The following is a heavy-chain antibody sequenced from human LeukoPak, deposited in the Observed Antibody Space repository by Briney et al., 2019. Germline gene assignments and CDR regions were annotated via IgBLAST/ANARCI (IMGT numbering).Heavy chain of an antibody. CDR3: ARELWFANAPGSWLDP. D-gene: IGHD3-10*01. CDR2: IYYSGST. Sequence: SETLSLTCTVSGGSISSHYWSWIRQPPGKGLEWIGYIYYSGSTNYNPSLKSRVTISVDTSKNQFSLKLSSVTAADTAVYYCARELWFANAPGSWLDPWGQGTLVTVSS. V-gene: IGHV4-59*11. J-gene: IGHJ5*02. CDR1: GGSISSHY.